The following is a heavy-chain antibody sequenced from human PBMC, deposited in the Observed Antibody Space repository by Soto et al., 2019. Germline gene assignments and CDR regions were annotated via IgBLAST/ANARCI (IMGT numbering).Heavy chain of an antibody. V-gene: IGHV4-39*01. CDR2: IYNSGST. D-gene: IGHD2-8*01. Sequence: QLQLQESGPGLVKPSETLSLTCSVSGDSVSSSNYFWGWIRQPPGKGLEWIGNIYNSGSTYYNPSLKNRVTISVDTPKNPFSITLHSVTAADTAVFYCARQRIGCYGFDSWGQGALVSGSS. J-gene: IGHJ4*02. CDR3: ARQRIGCYGFDS. CDR1: GDSVSSSNYF.